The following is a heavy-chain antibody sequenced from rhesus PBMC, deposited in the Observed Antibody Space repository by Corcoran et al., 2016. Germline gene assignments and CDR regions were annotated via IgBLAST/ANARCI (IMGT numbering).Heavy chain of an antibody. V-gene: IGHV4S10*01. Sequence: DSYRWSWIRQPPGKGLEWIGYIYGSSTSTNYNPSLKSRVTISKDTSKNQFSLKLSSVTAADTAVYYCARVPYWGDYYDNRFDVWGPGVLVTVSS. CDR2: IYGSSTST. CDR1: DSYR. CDR3: ARVPYWGDYYDNRFDV. J-gene: IGHJ5-1*01. D-gene: IGHD3-34*01.